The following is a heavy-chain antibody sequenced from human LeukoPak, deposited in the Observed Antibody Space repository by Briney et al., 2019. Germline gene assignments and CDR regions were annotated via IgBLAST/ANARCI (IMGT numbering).Heavy chain of an antibody. CDR2: IRYDGSNK. CDR1: GFTFSSYG. CDR3: AETNYYDSSGYAV. D-gene: IGHD3-22*01. J-gene: IGHJ6*04. Sequence: PGGSLRLSCAASGFTFSSYGMHWVRQAPGKGLEWVAFIRYDGSNKYYADSVKGRFTISRDNSKNTLYLQMNSLRAEDTAVYYCAETNYYDSSGYAVWGKGTTATVSS. V-gene: IGHV3-30*02.